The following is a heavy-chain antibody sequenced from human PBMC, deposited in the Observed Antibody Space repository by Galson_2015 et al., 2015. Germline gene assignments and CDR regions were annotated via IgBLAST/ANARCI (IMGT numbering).Heavy chain of an antibody. D-gene: IGHD4-17*01. V-gene: IGHV3-11*01. CDR2: ISSSGSTI. Sequence: SLRLSCAASGFTFSDYYMSWIRQAPGKGLEWVSYISSSGSTIYYADSVKGRFTISRDNAKNSLYLQMNSLRAEDTAVYYCARGGGTEHELGPTVNFYYGMDVWGQGTTVTVSS. J-gene: IGHJ6*02. CDR3: ARGGGTEHELGPTVNFYYGMDV. CDR1: GFTFSDYY.